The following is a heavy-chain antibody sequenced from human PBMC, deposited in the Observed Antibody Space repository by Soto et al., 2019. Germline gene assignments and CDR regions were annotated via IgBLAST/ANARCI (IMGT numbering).Heavy chain of an antibody. V-gene: IGHV3-74*01. CDR2: INSDGSST. CDR1: GFPLSSYW. Sequence: EVQLVESGGGLVQPGGSLRLSCAASGFPLSSYWMHWVRQAPGKGLVWVARINSDGSSTRYADSVKGRFTISRGDAKNTLYLQMNNLRAEDTAVYYCTNARDGNYDYMWGQGSLVTVSS. J-gene: IGHJ4*02. CDR3: TNARDGNYDYM. D-gene: IGHD3-16*01.